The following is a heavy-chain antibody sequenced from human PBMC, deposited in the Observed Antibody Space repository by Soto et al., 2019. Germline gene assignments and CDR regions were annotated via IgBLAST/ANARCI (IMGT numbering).Heavy chain of an antibody. CDR3: ARGCGTIGGIIDS. J-gene: IGHJ4*02. V-gene: IGHV3-7*05. Sequence: EMQLVESGGGLVQPGGSLRLSCAASTFTFASYWMSWVRRAPGKGLEWVANIKQDGSEKYYVDSVKGRFTISRDNGKNSVYLQMNRLRAEGPAVYYFARGCGTIGGIIDSWGQGTLVNVSS. CDR2: IKQDGSEK. CDR1: TFTFASYW. D-gene: IGHD1-1*01.